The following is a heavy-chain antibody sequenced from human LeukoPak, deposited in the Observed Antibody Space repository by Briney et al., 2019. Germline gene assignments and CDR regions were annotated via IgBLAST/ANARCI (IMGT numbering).Heavy chain of an antibody. D-gene: IGHD6-13*01. Sequence: HPGGSLRLSCAASGFTFSSYGMHWVRQAPGKGLEWVAVIWYDGSNKYYADSVKGRFTISRDNSKNTLYLQMNSLRAEDTAVYYCARDYIAAAGTGFDYWGQGTLVTVSS. V-gene: IGHV3-33*01. CDR3: ARDYIAAAGTGFDY. CDR2: IWYDGSNK. J-gene: IGHJ4*02. CDR1: GFTFSSYG.